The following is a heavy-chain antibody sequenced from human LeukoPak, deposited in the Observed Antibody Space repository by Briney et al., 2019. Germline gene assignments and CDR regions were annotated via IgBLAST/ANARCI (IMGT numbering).Heavy chain of an antibody. D-gene: IGHD4-17*01. J-gene: IGHJ4*02. V-gene: IGHV4-61*01. CDR3: ARGSTVTPYYFDY. CDR1: GGSISGGSYY. Sequence: SQTLSLTCTVSGGSISGGSYYWSWIRQPPGKGLEWIGYIYYSGSTKYNLSLKSRVTISVDTSKNQLSLKLSSVTAADTAVYYCARGSTVTPYYFDYWGQGTLVTVSS. CDR2: IYYSGST.